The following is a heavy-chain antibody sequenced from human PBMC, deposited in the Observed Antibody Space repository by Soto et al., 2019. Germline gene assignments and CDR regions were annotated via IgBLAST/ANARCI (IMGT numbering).Heavy chain of an antibody. CDR3: ARDPKTSGGQHWAFNYFDS. CDR2: IWHDGSNK. V-gene: IGHV3-33*01. D-gene: IGHD7-27*01. CDR1: GFTFSDYG. J-gene: IGHJ4*02. Sequence: GGSLRLSCAASGFTFSDYGMHWVRQVPGKGLEWVAVIWHDGSNKKYADSVKGRFTISRDNSKDTLYLQVDSLRPEDAAVYYCARDPKTSGGQHWAFNYFDSWGQGTLVTVSS.